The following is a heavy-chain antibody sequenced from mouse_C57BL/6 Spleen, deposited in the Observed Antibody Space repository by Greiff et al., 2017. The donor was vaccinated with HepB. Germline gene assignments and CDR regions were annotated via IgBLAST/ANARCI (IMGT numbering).Heavy chain of an antibody. CDR3: TRDHYGSGYFDC. CDR2: ISSGGDYI. V-gene: IGHV5-9-1*02. Sequence: EVKLVESGEGLVKPGGSLKLSCAASGFTFSSYAMSWVRQTPEKRLEWVAYISSGGDYIYYADTVKGRFTISRDNARNTLYLQMSSLKSEDTAMYYCTRDHYGSGYFDCWGQGTTLTVSS. CDR1: GFTFSSYA. J-gene: IGHJ2*01. D-gene: IGHD1-1*01.